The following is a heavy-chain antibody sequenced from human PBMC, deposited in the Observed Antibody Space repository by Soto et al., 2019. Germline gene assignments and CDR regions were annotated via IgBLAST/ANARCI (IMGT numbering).Heavy chain of an antibody. Sequence: QVQLVESGGGLVKPGGSLRLPCAASGFTFSDYYMSWIRQAPGKGLEWVSYIRSSGSTIYYADSVKGRFTISRDNAKNSLYLQMNSLRAEDTAVYYCARVRSSGWPKAGWFDPWGQGTLVTVSS. CDR3: ARVRSSGWPKAGWFDP. CDR1: GFTFSDYY. V-gene: IGHV3-11*01. D-gene: IGHD6-19*01. J-gene: IGHJ5*02. CDR2: IRSSGSTI.